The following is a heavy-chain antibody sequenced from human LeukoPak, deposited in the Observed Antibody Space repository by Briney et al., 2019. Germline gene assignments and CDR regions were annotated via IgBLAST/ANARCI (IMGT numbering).Heavy chain of an antibody. CDR3: ARLFSSGWPYFYGLGA. CDR2: IYYRSKWSA. V-gene: IGHV6-1*01. CDR1: GDSVSNDSAT. J-gene: IGHJ6*02. D-gene: IGHD6-19*01. Sequence: SQTLSLTCAISGDSVSNDSATWNWIRQSPSRGLEWLGRIYYRSKWSADYALYVKSRIIISPDTSKNQFSLSLSSVTAADTALYFCARLFSSGWPYFYGLGAWGQGTTVTVSS.